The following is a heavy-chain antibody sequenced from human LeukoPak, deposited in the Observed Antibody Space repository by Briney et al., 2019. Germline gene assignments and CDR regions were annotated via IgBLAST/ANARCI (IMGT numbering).Heavy chain of an antibody. CDR1: GGSFSGYY. J-gene: IGHJ4*02. D-gene: IGHD1-7*01. Sequence: SETLSLTSAVYGGSFSGYYWSWIRQPPGKGLEWIGEINHSGSTNYNPSLKSRVTISVDTSKNQFSLKLSSVTAADTAVYYCARARYNWNYGRYFDYWGQGTLVTVSS. V-gene: IGHV4-34*01. CDR2: INHSGST. CDR3: ARARYNWNYGRYFDY.